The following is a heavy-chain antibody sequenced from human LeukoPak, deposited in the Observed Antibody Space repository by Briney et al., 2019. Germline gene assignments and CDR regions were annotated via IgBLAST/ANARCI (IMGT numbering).Heavy chain of an antibody. CDR2: TGIKANSYTT. J-gene: IGHJ4*02. CDR1: GFSFSDHY. V-gene: IGHV3-72*01. D-gene: IGHD1-26*01. CDR3: ARTSYSGNFYDY. Sequence: GGSLRLSCAASGFSFSDHYMDWVRQAPGKGLEWVGRTGIKANSYTTEYAASVKGRFTISRDDSKNSLYLQMNSLKIEDTAVYYCARTSYSGNFYDYWGQGTLVTVSS.